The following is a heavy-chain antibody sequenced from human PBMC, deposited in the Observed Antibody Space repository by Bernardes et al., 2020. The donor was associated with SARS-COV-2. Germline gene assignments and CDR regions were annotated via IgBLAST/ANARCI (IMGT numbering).Heavy chain of an antibody. CDR1: GFSFSNSA. V-gene: IGHV3-23*01. J-gene: IGHJ4*02. CDR3: AKEIRPNDY. CDR2: ISIGGTT. D-gene: IGHD3-3*02. Sequence: GSLSLSCAASGFSFSNSAMTWVRQAPGKGLEWVSSISIGGTTYFADSVKGRFTISRDNSKNTLYLQMNSLRAEDTAVYYCAKEIRPNDYWGQGTLVTVS.